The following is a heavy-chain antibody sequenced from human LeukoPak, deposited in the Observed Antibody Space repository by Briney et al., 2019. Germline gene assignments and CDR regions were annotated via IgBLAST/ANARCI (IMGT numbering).Heavy chain of an antibody. CDR2: IYPGDSDT. J-gene: IGHJ4*02. CDR1: GYSFPSYW. V-gene: IGHV5-51*01. CDR3: ARQPALYSSSRYEMNDY. D-gene: IGHD6-13*01. Sequence: GESLKISCKGSGYSFPSYWIGWVRQMPGKGLEWMGIIYPGDSDTRYSPPFQGQVTISADKSISTAYLQWSSLKASDTAMYYCARQPALYSSSRYEMNDYWGQGTLVTVSS.